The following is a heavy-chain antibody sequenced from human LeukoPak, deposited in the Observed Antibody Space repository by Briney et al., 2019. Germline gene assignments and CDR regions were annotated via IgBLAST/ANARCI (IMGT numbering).Heavy chain of an antibody. CDR1: GGTFSSYA. CDR3: AMGLAAAGNHYYYGMDV. CDR2: IIPIFGTA. V-gene: IGHV1-69*13. D-gene: IGHD6-13*01. J-gene: IGHJ6*02. Sequence: SVKVSCKASGGTFSSYAISWVRQAPGQGLEWMGGIIPIFGTANYAQKFQGRVTITADESTSTAYMELSSLRSEDTAVYYCAMGLAAAGNHYYYGMDVWGQGTTVTVSS.